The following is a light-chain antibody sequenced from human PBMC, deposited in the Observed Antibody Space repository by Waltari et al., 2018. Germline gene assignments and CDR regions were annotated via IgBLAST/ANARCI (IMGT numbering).Light chain of an antibody. V-gene: IGKV2-30*02. CDR2: KVS. CDR3: MQGTHWPYT. J-gene: IGKJ3*01. Sequence: EVVMTQSPLSLPVTLGQPASISCRSSQSLVHSDGNTYVSWIQQRPCQSPRRLIYKVSNRDSGVPDIFSGSGSGTDFTLKISRVEAEDVGVYVCMQGTHWPYTFGPGTKVDI. CDR1: QSLVHSDGNTY.